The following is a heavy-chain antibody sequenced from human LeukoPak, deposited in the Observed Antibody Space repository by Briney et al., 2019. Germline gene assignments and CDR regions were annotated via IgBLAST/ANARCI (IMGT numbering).Heavy chain of an antibody. J-gene: IGHJ1*01. V-gene: IGHV3-11*06. CDR2: ISSSSSYT. CDR3: AIVYYYDSSGYYQPSGYFQH. D-gene: IGHD3-22*01. Sequence: GGSLRLFCAASGFTFSDYYMSWIRQAPGKGLECVSYISSSSSYTNYADSVKGRFTISRDNAKNSLYLQMNSLRAEDTAVYYCAIVYYYDSSGYYQPSGYFQHWGQGTLVTVSS. CDR1: GFTFSDYY.